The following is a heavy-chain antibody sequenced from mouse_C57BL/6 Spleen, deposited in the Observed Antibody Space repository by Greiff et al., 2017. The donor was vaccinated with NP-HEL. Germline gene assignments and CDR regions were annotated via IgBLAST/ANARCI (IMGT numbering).Heavy chain of an antibody. Sequence: VKVVESGPGLVAPSQSLSITCTVSGFSLTSSGVSWVRQPPGKGLEWLGVIWGDGSTNYHSALISRLSISKDTSKSQVFLKLNSLQTDDTATYYCAKVDYADAMDYWGQGTSVTVSS. CDR3: AKVDYADAMDY. V-gene: IGHV2-3*01. CDR2: IWGDGST. J-gene: IGHJ4*01. D-gene: IGHD2-4*01. CDR1: GFSLTSSG.